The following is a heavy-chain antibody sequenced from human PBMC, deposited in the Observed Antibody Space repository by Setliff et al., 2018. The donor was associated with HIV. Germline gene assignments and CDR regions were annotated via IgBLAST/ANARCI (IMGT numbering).Heavy chain of an antibody. CDR3: ARDPSGWYRGNYFDY. D-gene: IGHD6-19*01. CDR2: IYSRGST. Sequence: PSETLSLTCAVSGYAISSGYYWGWIRRPPGKGLEWIGSIYSRGSTYYNPSLKSRVTISVDTSKNQFSLKLSSVTAADTAVYFCARDPSGWYRGNYFDYWGQGTLVTVSS. CDR1: GYAISSGYY. V-gene: IGHV4-38-2*02. J-gene: IGHJ4*02.